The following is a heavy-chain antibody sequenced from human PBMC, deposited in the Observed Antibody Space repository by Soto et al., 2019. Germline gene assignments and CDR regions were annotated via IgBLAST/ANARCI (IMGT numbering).Heavy chain of an antibody. V-gene: IGHV1-24*01. J-gene: IGHJ3*02. CDR2: FDPEDGET. CDR3: VTRLGYCSGGSCFPVAFDI. CDR1: GHTLTELS. Sequence: GASVKVSCEVSGHTLTELSMHWVRQAPGKGLEWMGGFDPEDGETIYAQKFQGRVTMTEDTSTDTAYMELSSLRSEDTAVYYCVTRLGYCSGGSCFPVAFDIWGQGTMVTVS. D-gene: IGHD2-15*01.